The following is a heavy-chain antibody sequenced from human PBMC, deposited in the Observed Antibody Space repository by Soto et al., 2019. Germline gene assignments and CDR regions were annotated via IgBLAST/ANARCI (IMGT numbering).Heavy chain of an antibody. V-gene: IGHV3-23*01. Sequence: GGSLRLSCAASGFTFSSYAMSWVRQAPGKGLEWVSAISGSGGSTYYVDSVKGRFTISRDNSKSTLYLQMNSLRAEDTAVYYCAKLQLWSFGGIDYWGQGTLVTVSS. CDR3: AKLQLWSFGGIDY. D-gene: IGHD5-18*01. CDR2: ISGSGGST. CDR1: GFTFSSYA. J-gene: IGHJ4*02.